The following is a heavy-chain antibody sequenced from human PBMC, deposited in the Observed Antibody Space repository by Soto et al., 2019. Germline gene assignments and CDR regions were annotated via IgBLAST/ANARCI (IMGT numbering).Heavy chain of an antibody. J-gene: IGHJ4*02. CDR1: GFTFSSYW. V-gene: IGHV3-74*01. D-gene: IGHD1-1*01. CDR2: IKTDGTIT. CDR3: ARGTVTSIDTVDY. Sequence: EVQLVESGGALIQPGGSLRLSCAASGFTFSSYWMHWVRQGPGKGLVWVSRIKTDGTITNYADSVRGRFTVSRDNAKNTLYLQINSLTVEDTAVYYCARGTVTSIDTVDYWGQGTLVTVSS.